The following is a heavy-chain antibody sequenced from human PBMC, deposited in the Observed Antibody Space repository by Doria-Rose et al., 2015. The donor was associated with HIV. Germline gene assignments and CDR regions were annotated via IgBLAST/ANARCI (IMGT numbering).Heavy chain of an antibody. CDR2: IFSYDER. Sequence: QITLKECGPVLVKPTETLTLTCTVSGVSLSSPGMGVSWIRQPPGKALERLAYIFSYDERSYKTSLKSRLTISRGTCKSQVVLTMTDMDPVDTATYYCARIKSSRWYHKYYFDFWGQGTLVIVSA. CDR3: ARIKSSRWYHKYYFDF. CDR1: GVSLSSPGMG. D-gene: IGHD6-13*01. J-gene: IGHJ4*02. V-gene: IGHV2-26*01.